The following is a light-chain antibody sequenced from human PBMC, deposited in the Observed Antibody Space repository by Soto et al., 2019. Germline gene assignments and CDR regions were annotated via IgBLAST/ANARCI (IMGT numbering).Light chain of an antibody. CDR1: QSVGNNF. CDR2: GAS. J-gene: IGKJ4*01. Sequence: EIVLTQSPGTLSLSPGERATLTCRASQSVGNNFLAWYQRKPGQAPRLLIHGASSRATGIPDRFGGSGSGTDFALTISRLEPEDFAVFYCQQYAASPITFGGGTKVEIK. V-gene: IGKV3-20*01. CDR3: QQYAASPIT.